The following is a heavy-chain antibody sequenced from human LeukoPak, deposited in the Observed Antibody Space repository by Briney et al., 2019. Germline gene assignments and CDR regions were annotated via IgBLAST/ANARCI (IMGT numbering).Heavy chain of an antibody. CDR2: ISAYNGNT. Sequence: ASVRVSCKASGGTFSSYAISWVRQAPGQGLEWMGWISAYNGNTNYAQKPQGRVTMTTGTSTSTAYMELRSLRSDDTAVYYCARDLWGYYDSSGYSTPFDYWGQGTLVTVSS. CDR3: ARDLWGYYDSSGYSTPFDY. CDR1: GGTFSSYA. J-gene: IGHJ4*02. D-gene: IGHD3-22*01. V-gene: IGHV1-18*01.